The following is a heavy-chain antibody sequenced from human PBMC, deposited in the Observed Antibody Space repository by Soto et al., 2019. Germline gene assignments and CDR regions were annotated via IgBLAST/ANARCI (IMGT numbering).Heavy chain of an antibody. CDR2: IKHSGST. J-gene: IGHJ4*02. D-gene: IGHD2-2*01. CDR1: GGSFSGYY. CDR3: ASLTSRGGSY. Sequence: QVQLQQWGEGLLQPSETLSLTCAVYGGSFSGYYWSWIRQPPGKGLDWIGEIKHSGSTNYNPSLKSRITISVDTSTNQFSLKLSSLTAADTAVYYCASLTSRGGSYWGQGTLVTVSS. V-gene: IGHV4-34*01.